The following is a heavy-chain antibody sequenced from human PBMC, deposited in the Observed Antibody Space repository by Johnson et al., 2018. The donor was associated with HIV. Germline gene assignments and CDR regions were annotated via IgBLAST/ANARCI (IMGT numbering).Heavy chain of an antibody. Sequence: QVQLVESGGGVVQPGGSLRLSCAASGFTFSSFGMHWVRQAPAKGLEWVAFISYDGSDKDNADSVRGRFTISRDNSKNTLYLQMNSLRGEDTAVYYCANSDQVYPDTVTTRVGAFDIWGQGTMVTVSS. CDR2: ISYDGSDK. D-gene: IGHD4-17*01. CDR3: ANSDQVYPDTVTTRVGAFDI. V-gene: IGHV3-30*04. J-gene: IGHJ3*02. CDR1: GFTFSSFG.